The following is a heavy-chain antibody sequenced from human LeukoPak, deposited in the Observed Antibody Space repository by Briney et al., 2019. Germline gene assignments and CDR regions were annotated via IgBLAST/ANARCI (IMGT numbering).Heavy chain of an antibody. Sequence: GGSLRLSCAASGFAFSAYGMNWVRQAPGKGLEWVAVISYDGSNKYYADSVKGRFTISRDNSKNTLYLQMNSLRAEDTAVYYCARGAVPGYYFDYWGQGTLVTVSS. J-gene: IGHJ4*02. V-gene: IGHV3-30*03. CDR2: ISYDGSNK. D-gene: IGHD1-14*01. CDR1: GFAFSAYG. CDR3: ARGAVPGYYFDY.